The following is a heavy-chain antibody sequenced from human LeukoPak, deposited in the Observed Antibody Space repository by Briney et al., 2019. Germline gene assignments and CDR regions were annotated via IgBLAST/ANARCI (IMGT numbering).Heavy chain of an antibody. J-gene: IGHJ6*03. CDR3: ARGVEYSGSYVFYYYYMDV. CDR2: IIPIFGTA. V-gene: IGHV1-69*05. Sequence: ASVKVSCKASGGTFSSYAISWVRQAPGQGLEWMGGIIPIFGTANYAQKFQGRVTITTDESTSTAYMELSSLRSEDTAVYYCARGVEYSGSYVFYYYYMDVWGKGTTVTVSS. D-gene: IGHD6-6*01. CDR1: GGTFSSYA.